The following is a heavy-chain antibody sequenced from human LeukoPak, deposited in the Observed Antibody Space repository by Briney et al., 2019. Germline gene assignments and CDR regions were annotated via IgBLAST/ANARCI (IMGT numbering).Heavy chain of an antibody. J-gene: IGHJ4*02. V-gene: IGHV4-59*11. CDR3: AEIPRD. Sequence: SQTLSLTCTVSGAFMNHHYWSWVRQPPGKKLEWIAYIYDSGTSATTDYIPSLKSRVTISVDTSKRQFSLRLDSVTAADTAVYYCAEIPRDWGQGTLVTVSS. CDR1: GAFMNHHY. CDR2: IYDSGTSATT.